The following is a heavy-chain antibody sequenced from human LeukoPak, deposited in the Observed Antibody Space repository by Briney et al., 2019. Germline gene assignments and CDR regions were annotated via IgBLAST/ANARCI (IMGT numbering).Heavy chain of an antibody. Sequence: ASVTVSCKASGYTFTSYNMHWVRQAPGQGLEWMGIINPSGGSTSYAQKFQGRVTMTRDTSTNTVYMELSSLRSEDTAVYYCARDGVSYSSSWEYFDYWGQGTLVTVSS. CDR3: ARDGVSYSSSWEYFDY. J-gene: IGHJ4*02. CDR2: INPSGGST. V-gene: IGHV1-46*01. CDR1: GYTFTSYN. D-gene: IGHD6-13*01.